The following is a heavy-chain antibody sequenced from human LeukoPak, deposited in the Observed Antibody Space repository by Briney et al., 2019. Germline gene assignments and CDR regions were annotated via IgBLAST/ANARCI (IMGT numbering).Heavy chain of an antibody. V-gene: IGHV4-59*08. Sequence: VDSSETLSLTCTVSGGSISSYYWSWIRQPPGKGLEWIGYIYYSGSTNYNPSLKSRVTISVDTSKNQFSLKLSSVTAADTAVYYCARHVRRATGFDYWGQGTLVTVSS. CDR1: GGSISSYY. CDR3: ARHVRRATGFDY. D-gene: IGHD1-26*01. J-gene: IGHJ4*02. CDR2: IYYSGST.